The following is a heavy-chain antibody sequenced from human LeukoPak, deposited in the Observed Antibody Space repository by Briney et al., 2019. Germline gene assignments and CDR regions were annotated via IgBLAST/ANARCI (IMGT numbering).Heavy chain of an antibody. CDR1: GGTFSSYA. J-gene: IGHJ6*02. CDR2: IIPIFGIA. Sequence: GASVKGSCKASGGTFSSYAISWVRQAPGQGLEWMGRIIPIFGIANYAQKFQGRVTITADKSTSTAYMELSSLRSEDTAVYYCARDPDYGMDVWGQGTTVTVSS. V-gene: IGHV1-69*04. CDR3: ARDPDYGMDV.